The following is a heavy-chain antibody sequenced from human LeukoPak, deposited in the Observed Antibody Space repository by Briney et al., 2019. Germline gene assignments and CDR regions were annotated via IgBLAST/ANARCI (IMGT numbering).Heavy chain of an antibody. V-gene: IGHV4-59*11. D-gene: IGHD1-26*01. J-gene: IGHJ4*02. Sequence: KSSETLSLTCTVSGGSISGHFWSWIRQPPGKGLEWIGFVSYSGDTNYRPSFNGRVTISLDTSKSQFSLNLNSVTAADTAVYFCARGGASSRYFGYWGQGTLVTVSS. CDR2: VSYSGDT. CDR3: ARGGASSRYFGY. CDR1: GGSISGHF.